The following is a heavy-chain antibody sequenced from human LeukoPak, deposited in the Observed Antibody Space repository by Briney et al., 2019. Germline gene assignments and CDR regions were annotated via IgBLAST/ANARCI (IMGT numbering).Heavy chain of an antibody. CDR3: ARSSGTGTFSD. V-gene: IGHV4-39*02. CDR1: GDSISRSTYY. D-gene: IGHD6-25*01. J-gene: IGHJ4*02. Sequence: SETLSLTCTVSGDSISRSTYYWAWIRQPPGKGLEWIGSVYYGRSPYFNPSLESRATISVDTSKNHFSLKMSSVTAADTAVYYCARSSGTGTFSDWGQGTLVTVSS. CDR2: VYYGRSP.